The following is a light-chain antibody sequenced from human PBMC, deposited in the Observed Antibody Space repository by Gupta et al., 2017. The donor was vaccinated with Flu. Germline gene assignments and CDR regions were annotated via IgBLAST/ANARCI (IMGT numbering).Light chain of an antibody. CDR2: DVT. J-gene: IGLJ2*01. CDR3: CSDGGSHNVV. Sequence: SALPQPRSVSCSPRPSVTISCTGSSSDVGSYNSVSLYQQYPDTALILMIYDVTKRPSGARHCCSGSNAGTTASITSSGAEDEDEDYYYCCSDGGSHNVVFGGGTKLTVL. CDR1: SSDVGSYNS. V-gene: IGLV2-11*01.